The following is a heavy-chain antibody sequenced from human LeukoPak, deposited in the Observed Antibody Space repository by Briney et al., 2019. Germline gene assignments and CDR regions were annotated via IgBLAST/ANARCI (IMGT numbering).Heavy chain of an antibody. V-gene: IGHV3-30*18. D-gene: IGHD3-9*01. CDR3: AKSKNNLRYFDWISGFDY. CDR2: ISFDGTNK. Sequence: PGGSLRLSCTTSGFTFSGYGMHWVRQAPGRGLEWVSVISFDGTNKFYVDSVKGRFTISRNNSENTLYLQMDSLRTEDTAIYYCAKSKNNLRYFDWISGFDYWGQGSLVTVS. J-gene: IGHJ4*01. CDR1: GFTFSGYG.